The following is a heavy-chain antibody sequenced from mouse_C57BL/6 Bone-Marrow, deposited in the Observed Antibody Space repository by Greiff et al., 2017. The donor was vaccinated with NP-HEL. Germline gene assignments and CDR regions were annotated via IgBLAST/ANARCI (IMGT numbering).Heavy chain of an antibody. CDR1: GFTFSNYW. J-gene: IGHJ1*03. CDR3: TEVNYYGSSYHWYFDV. CDR2: IRLKSDNYAT. D-gene: IGHD1-1*01. Sequence: EVKLEESGGGLVQPGGSMKLSCVASGFTFSNYWMNWVRQSPEKGLEWVAQIRLKSDNYATHYAESVKGRFTISRDDSKSSVYLQMNNLRAEDTGIYYCTEVNYYGSSYHWYFDVWGTGTTVTVSS. V-gene: IGHV6-3*01.